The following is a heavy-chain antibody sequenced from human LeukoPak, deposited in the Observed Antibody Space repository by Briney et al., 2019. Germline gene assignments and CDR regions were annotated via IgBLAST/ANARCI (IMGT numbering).Heavy chain of an antibody. Sequence: GGSLRLSCAGSGFSFSSYSMNWVRQAPGKGLEWVSSISSDNTYIYHSDSVKGRFTISRDNSKNSLYLQMNSLTVEDTAVYYCARDPSRGYNYGYGDYWGQGTLVIVS. CDR2: ISSDNTYI. CDR1: GFSFSSYS. CDR3: ARDPSRGYNYGYGDY. D-gene: IGHD5-18*01. J-gene: IGHJ4*02. V-gene: IGHV3-21*01.